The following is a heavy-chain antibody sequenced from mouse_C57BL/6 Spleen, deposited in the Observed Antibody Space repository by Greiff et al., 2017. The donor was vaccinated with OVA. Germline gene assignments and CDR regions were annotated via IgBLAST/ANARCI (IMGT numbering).Heavy chain of an antibody. CDR2: INYDGSST. CDR1: GFTFSDYY. Sequence: EVKVEESEGGLVQPGSSMKLSCTASGFTFSDYYMAWVRQVPEKGLEWVANINYDGSSTYYLDSLKSRFIISRDNAKNILYLQMSSLKSEDTATYYGVGGDYDYDGRGYAMDYWGQGTSVTVSS. D-gene: IGHD2-4*01. CDR3: VGGDYDYDGRGYAMDY. J-gene: IGHJ4*01. V-gene: IGHV5-16*01.